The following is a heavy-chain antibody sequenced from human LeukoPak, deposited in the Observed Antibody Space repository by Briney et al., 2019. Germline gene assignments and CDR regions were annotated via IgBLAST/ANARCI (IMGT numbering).Heavy chain of an antibody. D-gene: IGHD3-22*01. CDR3: ARGRIAKIVVVHSFHYGMDV. CDR1: GGSFSDYF. V-gene: IGHV4-34*01. Sequence: ASETLSLTCAVYGGSFSDYFWTWIRQSPGKGLEWIGEISDLSGKTNYNPSLNSRVSISLETSKNQFSLEVRSVTAPDTAVYYCARGRIAKIVVVHSFHYGMDVWGQGTTVTVSS. CDR2: ISDLSGKT. J-gene: IGHJ6*02.